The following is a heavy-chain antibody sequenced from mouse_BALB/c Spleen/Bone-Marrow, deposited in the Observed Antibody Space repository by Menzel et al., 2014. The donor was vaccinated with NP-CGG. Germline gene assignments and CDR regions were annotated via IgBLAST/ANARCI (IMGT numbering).Heavy chain of an antibody. V-gene: IGHV1S81*02. CDR1: GYTFTYYY. CDR2: INPSNDVT. Sequence: VQLQQSGAELVKPGASVKLSCKVSGYTFTYYYVYWVKQRPGQGLERIGEINPSNDVTDFNEKFMSKATLTVDKSSSTAYMHLSSLTSEDSAVYYCTRSGFYGYGTYFDVWGAGTTVTVSS. D-gene: IGHD1-2*01. J-gene: IGHJ1*01. CDR3: TRSGFYGYGTYFDV.